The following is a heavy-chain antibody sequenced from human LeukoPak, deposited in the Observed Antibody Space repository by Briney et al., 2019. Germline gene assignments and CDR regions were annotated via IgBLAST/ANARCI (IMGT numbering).Heavy chain of an antibody. V-gene: IGHV4-4*07. Sequence: PSETLSLTCTVSGGSISGYYWSWIRQPAGKGLEWIGRIYTSGSTNYNPSLKSRVTMPVDTSKNQFSLKLSSVTVADTAVYYCARYIPARPGFDYWGQGTLVTVSS. J-gene: IGHJ4*02. CDR2: IYTSGST. CDR1: GGSISGYY. CDR3: ARYIPARPGFDY. D-gene: IGHD6-6*01.